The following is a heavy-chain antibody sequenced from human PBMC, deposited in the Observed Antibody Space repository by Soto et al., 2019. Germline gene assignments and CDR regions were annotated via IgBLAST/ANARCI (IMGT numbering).Heavy chain of an antibody. CDR2: ISAYNGNT. V-gene: IGHV1-18*01. CDR3: ARVGGDYVALETNPNDY. D-gene: IGHD2-21*02. J-gene: IGHJ4*02. CDR1: GYTFTSYG. Sequence: QVQLVQSGAEVKKPGASVKVSCKASGYTFTSYGISWVRQAPGQGLEWMGWISAYNGNTNYAQKLQGRVTMTTDTSTRTAYRELRSLRSDDTAVYYCARVGGDYVALETNPNDYWGQGTLVTVSS.